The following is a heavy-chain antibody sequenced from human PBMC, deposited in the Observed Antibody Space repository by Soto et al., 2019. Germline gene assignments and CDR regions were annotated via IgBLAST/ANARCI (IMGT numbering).Heavy chain of an antibody. CDR1: GYTFTNHG. J-gene: IGHJ4*02. CDR3: ARGGISSSEGLDY. Sequence: QVQLVQSGAEVRESGASVKVSCKASGYTFTNHGISWVRQAPGEGLEWMGWISPYNGDTNNAQKFQGRVTMTTDTPTKTGFMELTRLTSDDTAVYYCARGGISSSEGLDYWGQGTLVTVSS. V-gene: IGHV1-18*01. D-gene: IGHD6-13*01. CDR2: ISPYNGDT.